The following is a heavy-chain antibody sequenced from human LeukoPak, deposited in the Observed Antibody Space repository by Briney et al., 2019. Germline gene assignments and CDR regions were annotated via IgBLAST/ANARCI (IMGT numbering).Heavy chain of an antibody. V-gene: IGHV1-69*04. CDR1: GYTFTSYY. J-gene: IGHJ4*02. CDR2: IIPILGIA. D-gene: IGHD5-12*01. CDR3: ARAYSGYPRF. Sequence: ASVKVSCKASGYTFTSYYMHWVRQAPGQGLEWMGRIIPILGIANYAQKFQGRVTITADKSTSTAYMELSSLRSEDTAVYYCARAYSGYPRFWGQGTLVTVSS.